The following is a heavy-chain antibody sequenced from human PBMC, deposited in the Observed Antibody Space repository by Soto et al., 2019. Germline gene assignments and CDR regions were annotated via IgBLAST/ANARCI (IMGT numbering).Heavy chain of an antibody. J-gene: IGHJ3*02. Sequence: EVQLVESGGGLVQPGGSLRLSCAASGFTFSSYWMSWVRQAPGKGLEWVANIKQDGSEKYYVDSVKGRFTISRDNAKNSLYLQMNSLRAEDTAVYYCARGGDIVVVTAIEGDAFDIWGQGTMVTVSS. CDR3: ARGGDIVVVTAIEGDAFDI. CDR2: IKQDGSEK. CDR1: GFTFSSYW. D-gene: IGHD2-21*02. V-gene: IGHV3-7*01.